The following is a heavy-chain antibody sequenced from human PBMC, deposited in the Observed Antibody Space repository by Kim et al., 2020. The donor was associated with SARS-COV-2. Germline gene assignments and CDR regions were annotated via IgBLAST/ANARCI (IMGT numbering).Heavy chain of an antibody. V-gene: IGHV3-48*02. J-gene: IGHJ4*01. D-gene: IGHD5-12*01. Sequence: YYAASVGCLSTISRDNADNSLYLQMDSLRDEDMAVYYCARNLGGYGLFDYWGHGTLVTVSS. CDR3: ARNLGGYGLFDY.